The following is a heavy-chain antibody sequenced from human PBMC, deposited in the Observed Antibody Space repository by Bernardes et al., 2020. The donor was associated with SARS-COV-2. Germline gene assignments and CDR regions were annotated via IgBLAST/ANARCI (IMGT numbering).Heavy chain of an antibody. J-gene: IGHJ4*02. Sequence: VGSLRLSCAASGFTFSSYWMSWVRQAPGKGLEWVANIKQDGSEKYYVDSVKGRFTISRDNAKNSLYLQMNSLRAEDTAVYYCARKSIAARFDYWGQGTLVTVSS. CDR2: IKQDGSEK. CDR1: GFTFSSYW. V-gene: IGHV3-7*03. CDR3: ARKSIAARFDY. D-gene: IGHD6-6*01.